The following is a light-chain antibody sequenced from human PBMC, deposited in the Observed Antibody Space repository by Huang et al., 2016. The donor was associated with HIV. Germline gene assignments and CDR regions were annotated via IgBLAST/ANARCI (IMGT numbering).Light chain of an antibody. V-gene: IGKV3-15*01. CDR3: QQYNNWPYT. CDR1: ESVGTN. J-gene: IGKJ2*01. Sequence: EIVMTQSPATLSAFPGKGTNLSCRASESVGTNLAWYQQKPGQAPSLVFYGASTRATGFPPRFSASGSGTEFTLSISGLQSEDFAIYYCQQYNNWPYTFGQGTKVEIE. CDR2: GAS.